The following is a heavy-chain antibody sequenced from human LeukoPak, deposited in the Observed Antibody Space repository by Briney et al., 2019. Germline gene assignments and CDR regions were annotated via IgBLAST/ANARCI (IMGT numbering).Heavy chain of an antibody. CDR3: ARQTTHDYGDYVPFDY. J-gene: IGHJ4*02. Sequence: GASVKVSCKASGYTFTSYYMHWVRQAPGQGLEWMGIINPSGGSTSYAQKFQGRVTMTRDTSTSTVYMELSSLRSEDTAVYYCARQTTHDYGDYVPFDYWGQGTLVTVSS. CDR2: INPSGGST. D-gene: IGHD4-17*01. V-gene: IGHV1-46*01. CDR1: GYTFTSYY.